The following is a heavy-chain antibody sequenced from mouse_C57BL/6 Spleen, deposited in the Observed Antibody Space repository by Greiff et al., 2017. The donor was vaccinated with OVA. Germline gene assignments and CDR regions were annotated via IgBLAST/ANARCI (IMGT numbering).Heavy chain of an antibody. Sequence: QVQLQQSGAELVRPGTSVKVSCKASGYAFTNYLIEWVKQRPGQGLEWIGVINPGSGGTNYNEKFKGKATLTADKSSSTAYMQLSSLTSEDSAVDLCARGGYYGSIDYWGQGTTLTVSS. V-gene: IGHV1-54*01. J-gene: IGHJ2*01. D-gene: IGHD1-1*01. CDR3: ARGGYYGSIDY. CDR1: GYAFTNYL. CDR2: INPGSGGT.